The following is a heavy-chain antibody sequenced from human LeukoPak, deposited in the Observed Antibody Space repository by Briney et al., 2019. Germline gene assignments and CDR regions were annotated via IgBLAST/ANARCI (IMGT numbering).Heavy chain of an antibody. CDR2: INPNSGAT. J-gene: IGHJ4*02. D-gene: IGHD6-13*01. CDR3: ARVLRIAAAGTSPPAY. Sequence: GASVKVSCKSSGYTFSDYYVHWVRQAPGQGLEWMGWINPNSGATNYAQRFQGRVTMTRDTSISTAYMELSRLISDDTAVYYCARVLRIAAAGTSPPAYWGQGTLVTVSS. V-gene: IGHV1-2*02. CDR1: GYTFSDYY.